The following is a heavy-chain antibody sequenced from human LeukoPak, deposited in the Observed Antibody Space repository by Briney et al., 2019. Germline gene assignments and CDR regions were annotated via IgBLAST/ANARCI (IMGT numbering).Heavy chain of an antibody. CDR1: GGSFSGYY. Sequence: SETLSLTCAVYGGSFSGYYWRWIRQPPGKGLEWIGEIDHSGSTNYNPSLKSRVTISVDTSKKQFSLKLSSVTAADTAVYYWARVGLTSPNTAYCGGDCYPRPYGMDVWGQGTTVTVSS. CDR2: IDHSGST. V-gene: IGHV4-34*01. D-gene: IGHD2-21*02. CDR3: ARVGLTSPNTAYCGGDCYPRPYGMDV. J-gene: IGHJ6*02.